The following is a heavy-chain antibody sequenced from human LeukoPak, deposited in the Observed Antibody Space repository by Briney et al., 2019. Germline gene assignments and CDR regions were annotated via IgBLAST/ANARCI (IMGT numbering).Heavy chain of an antibody. CDR2: IKSEGEGATT. D-gene: IGHD3-3*02. J-gene: IGHJ6*04. Sequence: GVSLRLSCVSSGFTIGTAWMSWVRQAPGKGLEWLGHIKSEGEGATTDYAAPAKGRFAISRDDSKNMIYLQMSSLKIDDTAIYYCIAHFPYFYGFDVWGKGTTVTVSS. CDR1: GFTIGTAW. CDR3: IAHFPYFYGFDV. V-gene: IGHV3-15*01.